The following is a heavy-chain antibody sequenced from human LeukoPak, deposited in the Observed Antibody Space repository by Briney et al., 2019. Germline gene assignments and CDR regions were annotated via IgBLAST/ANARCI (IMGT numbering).Heavy chain of an antibody. J-gene: IGHJ6*03. V-gene: IGHV3-7*01. CDR1: GFTFSRYW. Sequence: GGSLRLSCAASGFTFSRYWMSWVRQAPGKGLEWVANIKEDGSEKYSVDSVKGRFTIYRDNAEDSLYLQMNSVRAEDTAVYYCARGGIYIPPYYYYYMDVWGRGTTVTVSS. D-gene: IGHD3-16*01. CDR3: ARGGIYIPPYYYYYMDV. CDR2: IKEDGSEK.